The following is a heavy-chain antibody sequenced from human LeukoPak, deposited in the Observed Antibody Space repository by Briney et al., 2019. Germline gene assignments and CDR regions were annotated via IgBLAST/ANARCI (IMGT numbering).Heavy chain of an antibody. CDR1: GFTFSDYW. V-gene: IGHV3-74*01. D-gene: IGHD3-10*01. CDR3: ARGMTYYYGSGKFDY. J-gene: IGHJ4*02. CDR2: TNTDGSST. Sequence: GGSLRLSCTASGFTFSDYWMHWVRQAPGKELVWVSRTNTDGSSTTYADSVKGRFTISRDNAKNTVYLEMYSLRAEDTAVYYCARGMTYYYGSGKFDYWGQGSLATVSS.